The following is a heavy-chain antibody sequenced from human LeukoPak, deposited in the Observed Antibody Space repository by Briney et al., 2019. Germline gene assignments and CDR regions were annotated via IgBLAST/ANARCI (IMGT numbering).Heavy chain of an antibody. Sequence: APVKVSCKASGYTFTSYYMHWVRQAPGHGLEWMGIINPSGGSTSYVQKLQGRVTMTRDTSTSTVYMEVSSLRSEDTAVYFCVRSVGSSGWYGEFDYWGQGTLVTVSS. CDR1: GYTFTSYY. V-gene: IGHV1-46*01. CDR3: VRSVGSSGWYGEFDY. D-gene: IGHD6-19*01. J-gene: IGHJ4*02. CDR2: INPSGGST.